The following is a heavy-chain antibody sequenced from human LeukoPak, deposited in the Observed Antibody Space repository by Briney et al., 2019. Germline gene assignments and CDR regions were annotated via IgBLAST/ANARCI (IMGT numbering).Heavy chain of an antibody. D-gene: IGHD2-15*01. CDR1: GFTFSSYA. CDR2: ISGSGGST. CDR3: AKEGPDIVVVVAATSFDY. J-gene: IGHJ4*02. V-gene: IGHV3-23*01. Sequence: GGSLRLSCAASGFTFSSYAMSWVRQAPGKGLEWVSAISGSGGSTYYADSVKGRFTISRDNSKNTLYLQMNSLRAEDTAVYYCAKEGPDIVVVVAATSFDYWGQGTLVTVSS.